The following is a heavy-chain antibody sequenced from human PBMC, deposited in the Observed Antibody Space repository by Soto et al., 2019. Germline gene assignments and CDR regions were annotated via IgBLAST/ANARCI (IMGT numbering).Heavy chain of an antibody. CDR3: ASTVGVVAATPVECYFDY. J-gene: IGHJ4*02. V-gene: IGHV4-59*08. Sequence: QVQLQESGPGLVKPSETLSLTCTVSGGSISSYYWSWIRQPPGKGLEWIGYIYYSGSTNYNPSLKSRVTMSVDTSKSQFSLKRSSVTAADTSVYYCASTVGVVAATPVECYFDYWGQGTLVTVSS. CDR1: GGSISSYY. CDR2: IYYSGST. D-gene: IGHD2-15*01.